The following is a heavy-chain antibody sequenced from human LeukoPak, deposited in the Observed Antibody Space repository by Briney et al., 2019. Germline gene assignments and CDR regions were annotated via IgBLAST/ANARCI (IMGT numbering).Heavy chain of an antibody. J-gene: IGHJ6*02. V-gene: IGHV3-23*01. CDR1: GFTFSSYA. Sequence: GGSLRLSCAASGFTFSSYAMSWVRQAPGKGLEWVSAISGSGGSTYYADSVKGRFTISRDSSKNTLYLQMNSLRAEDTAVYYCAKYPYYDILTGSKMDVWGQGTTVTVSS. CDR2: ISGSGGST. D-gene: IGHD3-9*01. CDR3: AKYPYYDILTGSKMDV.